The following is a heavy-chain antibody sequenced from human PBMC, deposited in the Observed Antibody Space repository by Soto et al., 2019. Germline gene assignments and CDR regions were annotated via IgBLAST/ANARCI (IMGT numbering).Heavy chain of an antibody. CDR2: IYYSGST. V-gene: IGHV4-31*03. CDR3: AREPNVLSGVRALGGMDV. CDR1: GGSISSGCYY. Sequence: LSLTCTVSGGSISSGCYYWSWIRQHPGKGLEWIGYIYYSGSTYYNPSLKSRVTISVDTSKNQFSLKLSSVTAADTAVYYCAREPNVLSGVRALGGMDVWGQGTTVTVSS. J-gene: IGHJ6*02. D-gene: IGHD3-10*01.